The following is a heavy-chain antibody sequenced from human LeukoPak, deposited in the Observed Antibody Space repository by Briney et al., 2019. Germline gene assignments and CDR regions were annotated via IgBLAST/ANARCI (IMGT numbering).Heavy chain of an antibody. D-gene: IGHD4-17*01. J-gene: IGHJ4*02. CDR3: ARVPTVTFFDY. CDR1: GYSISSGYY. Sequence: SETLSLTCTVSGYSISSGYYWGWIRQPPGKGLEWIGSIYHIGSTYYNPSLKSRVTISVDTSKNQSSLKLSSVTAADTAVYYCARVPTVTFFDYWGQGTLVTVSS. CDR2: IYHIGST. V-gene: IGHV4-38-2*02.